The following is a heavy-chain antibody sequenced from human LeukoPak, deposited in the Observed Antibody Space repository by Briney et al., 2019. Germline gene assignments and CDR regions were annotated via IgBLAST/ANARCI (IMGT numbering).Heavy chain of an antibody. J-gene: IGHJ6*03. CDR2: IYTSGST. D-gene: IGHD6-6*01. CDR1: GGSISSYY. Sequence: SETLSLTCTVSGGSISSYYWSWIRQPAGKRLEWIGRIYTSGSTNYNPSLKSRVTMSVDTSKNQFSLKLSSVTAADTAVYYCARGDLKYSSSSDYYYYMDVWGKGTTVTVSS. V-gene: IGHV4-4*07. CDR3: ARGDLKYSSSSDYYYYMDV.